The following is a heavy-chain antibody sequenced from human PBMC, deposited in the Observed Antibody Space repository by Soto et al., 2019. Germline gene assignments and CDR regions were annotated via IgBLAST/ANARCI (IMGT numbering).Heavy chain of an antibody. J-gene: IGHJ6*02. D-gene: IGHD3-10*01. V-gene: IGHV4-59*08. CDR3: ARQGFGELHGLVDV. CDR1: GGPMNNYY. Sequence: QVQLQESGPGLVKPSETLSLTCTISGGPMNNYYCSWFRQPRGQGLEWIGYMGYNGFTRYNPSLRSRVAISLDTAKNQFSLNLSSVTAADTVLYYCARQGFGELHGLVDVWGQWITVTVSS. CDR2: MGYNGFT.